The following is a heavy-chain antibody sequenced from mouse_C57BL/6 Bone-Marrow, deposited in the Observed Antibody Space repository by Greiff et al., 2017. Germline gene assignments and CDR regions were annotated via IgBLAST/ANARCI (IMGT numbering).Heavy chain of an antibody. Sequence: VQLKESGGDLVKPGGSLKLSCAASGFTFSSYGMSWVRQTPDKRLEWVATISSGGSYTYYPDSVKGRFTISRDNAKNTLYLQMSSLKSEDTAMYYCARHTTVVGWYFDVWGTGTTVTVSS. D-gene: IGHD1-1*01. CDR1: GFTFSSYG. CDR2: ISSGGSYT. J-gene: IGHJ1*03. CDR3: ARHTTVVGWYFDV. V-gene: IGHV5-6*01.